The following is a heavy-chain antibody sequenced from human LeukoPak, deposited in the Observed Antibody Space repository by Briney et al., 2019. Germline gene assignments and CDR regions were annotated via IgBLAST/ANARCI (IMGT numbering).Heavy chain of an antibody. CDR3: ARDFEGSGWTYYFDY. D-gene: IGHD6-19*01. CDR2: ITSSSSDK. J-gene: IGHJ4*02. CDR1: GFTFSSSS. Sequence: GGSLRLSCAASGFTFSSSSMNWVRQAPGKGLEWVSSITSSSSDKYYADSVKGRFTISRDNAKNSLYLQMNSLRAEDTAVYSCARDFEGSGWTYYFDYWGQGTLVTVSS. V-gene: IGHV3-21*01.